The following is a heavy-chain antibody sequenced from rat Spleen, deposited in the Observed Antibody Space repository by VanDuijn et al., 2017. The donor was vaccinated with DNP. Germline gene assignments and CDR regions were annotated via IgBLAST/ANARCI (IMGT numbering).Heavy chain of an antibody. CDR1: GFTFNDYY. CDR3: TRDSGDWYFDF. Sequence: EVQLVESDGGLVQPGRSLKLSCAASGFTFNDYYMAWVRQAPTKGLEWVAYISTAGGSTYYRDSVKGRFTISRDNAKRSLYLQMDSLRSEETATYYCTRDSGDWYFDFWGPGTMVTVSS. V-gene: IGHV5-20*01. J-gene: IGHJ1*01. CDR2: ISTAGGST. D-gene: IGHD1-1*01.